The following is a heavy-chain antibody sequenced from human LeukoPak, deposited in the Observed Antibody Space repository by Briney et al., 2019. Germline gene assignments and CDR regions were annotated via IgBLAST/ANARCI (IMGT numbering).Heavy chain of an antibody. CDR3: ALVGATRTFDY. CDR2: IYSGGST. V-gene: IGHV3-66*01. Sequence: GGSLRLSCAASGFTVSSNYMSWVRQAPGKGLEWVSVIYSGGSTYYADSVKGRFTISRDNSKNTLYLQMNSLRAEDTAVYYCALVGATRTFDYWGQGTLVTVSS. J-gene: IGHJ4*02. D-gene: IGHD1-26*01. CDR1: GFTVSSNY.